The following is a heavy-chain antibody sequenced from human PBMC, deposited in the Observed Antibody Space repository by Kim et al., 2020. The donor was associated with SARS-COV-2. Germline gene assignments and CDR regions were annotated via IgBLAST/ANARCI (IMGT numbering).Heavy chain of an antibody. CDR3: ARGNTLDY. V-gene: IGHV4-39*07. CDR2: SGST. J-gene: IGHJ4*02. D-gene: IGHD2-2*02. Sequence: SGSTYYNPSLKSRVTISVDTSKNQFSLKLSSVTAADTAVYYCARGNTLDYWGQGTLVTVSS.